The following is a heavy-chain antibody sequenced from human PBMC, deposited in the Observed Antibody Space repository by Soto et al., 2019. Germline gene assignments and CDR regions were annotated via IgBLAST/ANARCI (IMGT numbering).Heavy chain of an antibody. CDR3: ASIAAAGKRFDY. J-gene: IGHJ4*02. CDR1: GGTFSSYT. CDR2: IIPILGIA. Sequence: SVKVSCKASGGTFSSYTISWVRQAPGQGLEWMGRIIPILGIANYAQKFQGRVTITADKSTSTAYMELSSLRSEDTAVYYCASIAAAGKRFDYWGQGTLVTVSS. V-gene: IGHV1-69*02. D-gene: IGHD6-13*01.